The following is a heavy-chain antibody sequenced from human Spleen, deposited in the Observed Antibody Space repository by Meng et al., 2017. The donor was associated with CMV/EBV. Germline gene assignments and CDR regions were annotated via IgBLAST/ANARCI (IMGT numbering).Heavy chain of an antibody. CDR3: ARETTGTTAGRWFDP. J-gene: IGHJ5*02. V-gene: IGHV4-4*07. D-gene: IGHD1-7*01. Sequence: TVSGGPITSYYWRWIRQPAGKGLEWIGRIYTSGSTNYNPSLKSRLTMSVDTSNNQFSLKLSSLTAADTAVYYCARETTGTTAGRWFDPWGQGTLVTVSS. CDR2: IYTSGST. CDR1: GGPITSYY.